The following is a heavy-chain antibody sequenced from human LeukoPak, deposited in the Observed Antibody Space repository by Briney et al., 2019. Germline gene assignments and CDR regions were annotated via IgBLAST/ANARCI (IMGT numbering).Heavy chain of an antibody. CDR2: ISGYNGKT. V-gene: IGHV1-18*01. J-gene: IGHJ5*02. Sequence: RASVKVSCKASGYTFNTYGITWVRQAPGQGLEWMGWISGYNGKTKYAQKLQGRVTMTTDTSTTTAYMELRSLTSDDTAVYYCARAGAVVDNWFDPWGQGTLVTVSS. CDR1: GYTFNTYG. CDR3: ARAGAVVDNWFDP. D-gene: IGHD2-15*01.